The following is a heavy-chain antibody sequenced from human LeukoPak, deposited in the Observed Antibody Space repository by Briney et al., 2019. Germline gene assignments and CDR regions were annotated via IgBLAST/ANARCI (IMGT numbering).Heavy chain of an antibody. CDR1: GASISSSSYY. CDR3: ARLPTPFNIVVGPDV. Sequence: SETLSLTCTVSGASISSSSYYWGWIRQPPGKGLEWIGSIYYSGSTNYNPSLKSRVTISVDTSKNQFSLKLSSVTAADTAVYYCARLPTPFNIVVGPDVWGKGTTVTVSS. J-gene: IGHJ6*04. V-gene: IGHV4-39*07. CDR2: IYYSGST. D-gene: IGHD2-2*01.